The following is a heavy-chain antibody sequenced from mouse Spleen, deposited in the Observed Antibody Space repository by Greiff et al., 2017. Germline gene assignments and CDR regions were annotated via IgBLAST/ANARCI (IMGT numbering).Heavy chain of an antibody. Sequence: VQLQQPGAELVKPGASVKLSCKASGYTFTSYWMHWVKQRPGQGLEWIGMIHPNSGSTNYNEKFKSKATLTVDKSSSTAYMQLSSLTSEDSAVYYCARKGGGHYYAMDYWGQGTSVTVSS. CDR2: IHPNSGST. V-gene: IGHV1-64*01. D-gene: IGHD1-1*02. J-gene: IGHJ4*01. CDR3: ARKGGGHYYAMDY. CDR1: GYTFTSYW.